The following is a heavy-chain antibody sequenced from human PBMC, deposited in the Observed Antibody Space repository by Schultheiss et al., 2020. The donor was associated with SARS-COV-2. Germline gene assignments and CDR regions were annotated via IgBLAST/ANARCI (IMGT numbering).Heavy chain of an antibody. Sequence: SETLSLTCTVSGVSISSGGYYWNWIRDHPGKGLEWIGYIYYTGRTYYNPSLKSRVSISVDTSKNQFSLKLTSVSAADTAVYYCARDISSGSNHYGLDVWGQGTTVTVSS. V-gene: IGHV4-31*03. D-gene: IGHD6-6*01. J-gene: IGHJ6*02. CDR1: GVSISSGGYY. CDR3: ARDISSGSNHYGLDV. CDR2: IYYTGRT.